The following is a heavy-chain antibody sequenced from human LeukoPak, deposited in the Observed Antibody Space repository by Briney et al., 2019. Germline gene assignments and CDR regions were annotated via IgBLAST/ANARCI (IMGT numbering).Heavy chain of an antibody. CDR2: IYTSGST. Sequence: SETLSLTCTVSGGSISSYYWSWIRQPAGKGLEWIGRIYTSGSTNYNPSLKSRVTMSVDTSKNQFYLKLSSVTAADTAVYYCARDRGSCSSTSCSPNYYMDVWGKGTTVTVSS. CDR3: ARDRGSCSSTSCSPNYYMDV. V-gene: IGHV4-4*07. D-gene: IGHD2-2*01. CDR1: GGSISSYY. J-gene: IGHJ6*03.